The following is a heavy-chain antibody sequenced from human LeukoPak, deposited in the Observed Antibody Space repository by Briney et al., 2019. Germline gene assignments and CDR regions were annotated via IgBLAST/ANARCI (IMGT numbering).Heavy chain of an antibody. CDR2: IRYDGSNK. J-gene: IGHJ4*02. V-gene: IGHV3-30*02. Sequence: GGSLRLSCAASGFTFSNFGMHWVRQAPGKGLEWVAFIRYDGSNKYYADSVKGRFTISRDNSENTLYLQMNSLRAEDTAVYYCAKDTPELGTFDYWGQGTLVTVSS. CDR3: AKDTPELGTFDY. D-gene: IGHD7-27*01. CDR1: GFTFSNFG.